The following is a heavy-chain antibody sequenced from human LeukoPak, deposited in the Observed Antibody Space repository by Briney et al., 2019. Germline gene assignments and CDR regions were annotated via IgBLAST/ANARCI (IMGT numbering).Heavy chain of an antibody. CDR1: GGSISSSTYY. V-gene: IGHV4-39*07. J-gene: IGHJ3*02. CDR3: ARDDPFYHGTMGAFDI. Sequence: SETLSLTCTVSGGSISSSTYYWGWIRQPPGKGLEWIGNIYYSGSTYYNPSLTSRVTISVDTSKNQFSLKLSSVTAADTAVYYCARDDPFYHGTMGAFDIWGQGTMVTVSS. CDR2: IYYSGST. D-gene: IGHD3-10*01.